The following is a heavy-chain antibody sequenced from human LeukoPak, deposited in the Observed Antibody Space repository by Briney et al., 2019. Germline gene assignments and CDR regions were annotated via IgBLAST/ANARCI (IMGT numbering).Heavy chain of an antibody. D-gene: IGHD6-19*01. V-gene: IGHV3-23*01. J-gene: IGHJ3*02. Sequence: GGSLRLSCAASGFIFGTYSMNWVRQAPGKGLEWVSVISGSDGSTYYADSVKGRFTISRDNSKNTLYLQMNSLRAEDTAVFYCAKPRGEEWLVGLYDAFDIWGQGTMVTVSS. CDR2: ISGSDGST. CDR1: GFIFGTYS. CDR3: AKPRGEEWLVGLYDAFDI.